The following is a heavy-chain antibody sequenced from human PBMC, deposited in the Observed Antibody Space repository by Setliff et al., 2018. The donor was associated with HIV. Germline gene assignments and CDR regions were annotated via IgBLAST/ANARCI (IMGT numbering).Heavy chain of an antibody. D-gene: IGHD2-8*01. J-gene: IGHJ3*02. CDR3: ASKVYCTNGVCLDAFDI. CDR1: GYTFTAYY. V-gene: IGHV1-2*06. Sequence: ASLKVSCKASGYTFTAYYMHWVRQAPGQGLEWMGRIIPNSGGTNYAQKFQGRVTMTRDTSISTAYMELSRLRSDDTAVYYCASKVYCTNGVCLDAFDIWGQGTMVTVSS. CDR2: IIPNSGGT.